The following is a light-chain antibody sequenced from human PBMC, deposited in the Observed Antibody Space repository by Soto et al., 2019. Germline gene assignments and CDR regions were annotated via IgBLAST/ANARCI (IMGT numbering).Light chain of an antibody. V-gene: IGKV1-33*01. J-gene: IGKJ5*01. CDR3: QQYDFLRT. CDR1: QDIAKY. Sequence: DIQMTQSPSSLSASVGDRVTITCQASQDIAKYLNWYQQKPGKAPKLLIYEASNLVTGVPLRFSGSGSGTDFTFTISRLQPDDIATYYCQQYDFLRTFGQGTRLEMK. CDR2: EAS.